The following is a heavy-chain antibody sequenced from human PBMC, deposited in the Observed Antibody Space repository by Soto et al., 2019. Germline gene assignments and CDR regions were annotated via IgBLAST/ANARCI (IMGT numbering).Heavy chain of an antibody. CDR3: AKGDGFILAV. D-gene: IGHD1-26*01. CDR2: TNTGGTT. V-gene: IGHV3-53*01. J-gene: IGHJ6*02. Sequence: GGSLRLSCAPSGFTVNSNYMSWVRQAPGEGLQWVSITNTGGTTYYADSVKGRFTVSRDNSKNTLYLQMNSLRAEDTAVYYCAKGDGFILAVWGQGTTVTVSS. CDR1: GFTVNSNY.